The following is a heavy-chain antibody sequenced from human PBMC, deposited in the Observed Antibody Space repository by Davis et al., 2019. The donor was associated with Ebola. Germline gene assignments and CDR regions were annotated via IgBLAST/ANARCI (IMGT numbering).Heavy chain of an antibody. V-gene: IGHV1-8*02. Sequence: ASVKVSCKASGYTFTSYGISWVRQATGQGLEWMGWMNPNSGNTGYAQKFQARVSMTRNTSISTAYMELNSLRSEDTAVYYCARGTRTLDIWGQGTMVTVSS. CDR3: ARGTRTLDI. CDR2: MNPNSGNT. J-gene: IGHJ3*02. CDR1: GYTFTSYG. D-gene: IGHD3/OR15-3a*01.